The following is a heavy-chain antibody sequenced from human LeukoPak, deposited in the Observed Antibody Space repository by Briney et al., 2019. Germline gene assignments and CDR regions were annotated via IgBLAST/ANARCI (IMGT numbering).Heavy chain of an antibody. CDR1: GYSFAIYW. Sequence: GESLKISCKGSGYSFAIYWIGWVRQMPGKGLEWMGIIYPGDSDTRYSPSFQGQVTISADKSITTASLQWRSLKASDTAMYYCARRATSYEYFDLWGRGTLVTVSS. J-gene: IGHJ2*01. CDR2: IYPGDSDT. V-gene: IGHV5-51*01. CDR3: ARRATSYEYFDL. D-gene: IGHD2-15*01.